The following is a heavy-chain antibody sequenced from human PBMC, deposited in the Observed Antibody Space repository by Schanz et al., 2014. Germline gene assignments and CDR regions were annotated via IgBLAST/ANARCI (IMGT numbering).Heavy chain of an antibody. D-gene: IGHD5-12*01. CDR3: ARDFSAYVGNYFDY. J-gene: IGHJ4*02. CDR2: INPDSGGT. CDR1: GYTLTAYY. V-gene: IGHV1-2*02. Sequence: QVQLVQSGAEVKKPGASVKVSCKASGYTLTAYYMHWVRQAPGQGLEWMGWINPDSGGTNYAQKLQGRVTMTRDTSTSTVYMELSSLRSEDTAVYYCARDFSAYVGNYFDYWGQGTLVTVSS.